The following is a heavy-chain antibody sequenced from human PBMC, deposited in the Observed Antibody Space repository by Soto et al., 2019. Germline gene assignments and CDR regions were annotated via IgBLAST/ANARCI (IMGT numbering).Heavy chain of an antibody. CDR2: ISYDGSNK. CDR1: GFTFSSYA. V-gene: IGHV3-30-3*01. J-gene: IGHJ4*02. CDR3: ARDDPRYDFWSSYFHLYPVY. Sequence: PGGSLRLSCAASGFTFSSYAMHWVRQAPGKGLEWVAVISYDGSNKYYADSVKGRFTISRDNSKNTLYLQMNSLRAEDTAVYYCARDDPRYDFWSSYFHLYPVYWGQGTLVTVSS. D-gene: IGHD3-3*01.